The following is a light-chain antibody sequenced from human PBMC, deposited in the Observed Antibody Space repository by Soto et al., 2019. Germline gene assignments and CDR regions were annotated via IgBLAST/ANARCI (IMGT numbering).Light chain of an antibody. V-gene: IGKV3-20*01. CDR3: QDYGSSQYT. J-gene: IGKJ2*01. Sequence: EIALTQSPGTLSLSPGERATLSCRASQSVNNNSLAWYQQKPGQAPRLLIYGASSRATGIPDGFSSSGSWTDFTRTISRLEAEDFAVYYYQDYGSSQYTFGGGTMLEIK. CDR2: GAS. CDR1: QSVNNNS.